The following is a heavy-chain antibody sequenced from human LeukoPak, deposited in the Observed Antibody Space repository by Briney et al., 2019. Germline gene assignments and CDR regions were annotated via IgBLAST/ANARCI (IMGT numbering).Heavy chain of an antibody. CDR3: AKGSDLFGMDV. V-gene: IGHV3-30*18. Sequence: GGSLRLSCAASGFTFSSYGMHWVRQAPGKGLEWVAVISYDGSNKYYADSVKGRLTISRDNSKNTLYLQMNSLRAEDTAVYYCAKGSDLFGMDVWGQGTTVTVSS. D-gene: IGHD2-15*01. CDR1: GFTFSSYG. J-gene: IGHJ6*02. CDR2: ISYDGSNK.